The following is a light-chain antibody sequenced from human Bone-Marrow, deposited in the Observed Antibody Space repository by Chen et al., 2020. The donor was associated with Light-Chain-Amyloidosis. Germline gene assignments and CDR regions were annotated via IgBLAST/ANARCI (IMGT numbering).Light chain of an antibody. CDR3: QVWXAISDHSV. Sequence: SSVLTQPPSVSVAPGQKATIPXWGSNIXSKTIHWFQQKPGQGPVMIFYDSNYRPPVIPARFSGSNSGDTATXTIXRXEAGDEADYXCQVWXAISDHSVFGGGSKLTVL. CDR2: DSN. J-gene: IGLJ3*02. V-gene: IGLV3-21*02. CDR1: NIXSKT.